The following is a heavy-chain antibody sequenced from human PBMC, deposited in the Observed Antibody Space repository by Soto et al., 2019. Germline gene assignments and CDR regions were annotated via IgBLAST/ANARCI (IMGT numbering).Heavy chain of an antibody. Sequence: QVQLVESGGGLVQPGRSLRLSCAASGFTFSSYGLHWVLQAPGKGLEWVAVIWYDGSNKYYADSVKGRFTISRDNSKNTLYLQMNSLRAEDTAVYYCARVGFDPWGQGTLVNVSS. J-gene: IGHJ5*02. CDR1: GFTFSSYG. V-gene: IGHV3-33*01. CDR3: ARVGFDP. CDR2: IWYDGSNK.